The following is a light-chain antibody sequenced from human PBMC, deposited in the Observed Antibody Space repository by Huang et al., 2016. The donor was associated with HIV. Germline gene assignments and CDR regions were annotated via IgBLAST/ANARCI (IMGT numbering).Light chain of an antibody. CDR2: SAS. CDR3: QQGET. V-gene: IGKV3-15*01. Sequence: EIMLTQSPATLSVSPGERATLSCRASQSISTNLAWYQQKPGLAPRFLTYSASTRATGIPARFSGSGSGTEFTRTISSLQSEDFAVYYCQQGETFGQGTKLEIK. CDR1: QSISTN. J-gene: IGKJ2*01.